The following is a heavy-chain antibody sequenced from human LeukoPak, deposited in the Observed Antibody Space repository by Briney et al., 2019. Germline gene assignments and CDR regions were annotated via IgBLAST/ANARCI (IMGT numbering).Heavy chain of an antibody. V-gene: IGHV3-30*03. J-gene: IGHJ4*02. CDR3: ARGVAAAGTWSFDY. D-gene: IGHD6-13*01. CDR2: ISYDGSNK. CDR1: GIKFSYSA. Sequence: GGSLRLSCAASGIKFSYSAMHWVRQAPGKGLQWAALISYDGSNKDYVDSVKGRFTISRDNSKNTLYLQMNSLRPEDTAIYYCARGVAAAGTWSFDYWGQGSLVTVSS.